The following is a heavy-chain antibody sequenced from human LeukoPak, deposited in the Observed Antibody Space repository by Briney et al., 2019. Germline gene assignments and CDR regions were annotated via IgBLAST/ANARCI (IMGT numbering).Heavy chain of an antibody. J-gene: IGHJ4*02. V-gene: IGHV4-61*02. CDR2: IYTSGST. CDR1: GGSISSGSYY. CDR3: AGGGDDYGDYVDY. Sequence: PSETLSLTCTVSGGSISSGSYYWSWIRQPAGKGLEWIGRIYTSGSTNYNPSLKSRVTISVDTPKNQFSLKPSSVTAADTAVYYCAGGGDDYGDYVDYWGQGNLVTVSS. D-gene: IGHD4-17*01.